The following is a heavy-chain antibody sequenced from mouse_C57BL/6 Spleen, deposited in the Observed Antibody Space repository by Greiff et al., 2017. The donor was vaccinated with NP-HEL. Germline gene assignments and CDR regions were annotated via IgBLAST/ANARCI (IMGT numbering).Heavy chain of an antibody. CDR3: ARRGAIVYSNYGYFDV. V-gene: IGHV1-18*01. J-gene: IGHJ1*03. D-gene: IGHD2-5*01. CDR2: INPNNGGT. CDR1: GYTFTDYN. Sequence: EVQLQQSGPELVKPGASVKIPCKASGYTFTDYNMDWVKQSHGKSLEWIGDINPNNGGTIYNQKFKGKATLTVDKSSSTAYMELRSLTSEDTAVYYCARRGAIVYSNYGYFDVWGTGTTVTVSS.